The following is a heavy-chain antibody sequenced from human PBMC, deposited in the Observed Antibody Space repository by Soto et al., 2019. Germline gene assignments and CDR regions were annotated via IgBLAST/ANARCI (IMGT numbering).Heavy chain of an antibody. Sequence: GGSLRLSCAASGFIFSSYGMSWVRQAPGKGPAWVSGISGSGGTKYYADSVKGRFTISRDNSKNTLYLQMNSLRAEDTAVYYCAKDTRLRLGDLSFNAFDSWGQGTLVTVSS. V-gene: IGHV3-23*01. CDR3: AKDTRLRLGDLSFNAFDS. CDR1: GFIFSSYG. CDR2: ISGSGGTK. D-gene: IGHD3-16*02. J-gene: IGHJ4*02.